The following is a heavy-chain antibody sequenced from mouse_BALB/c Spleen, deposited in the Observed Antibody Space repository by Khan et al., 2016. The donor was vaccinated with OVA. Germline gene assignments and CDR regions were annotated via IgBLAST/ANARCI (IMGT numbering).Heavy chain of an antibody. Sequence: VQLKQSGPELMKPGASVKISCKASGYSFTSYYIHWVMESHGKSLEWIGYIDPFSGDTTYNQKFKGQATLTLDKSSSTAYILLSNLTSEDSAVYYGTRNGYVAWFTYWGQGTLVTVSA. CDR1: GYSFTSYY. CDR2: IDPFSGDT. D-gene: IGHD2-2*01. J-gene: IGHJ3*01. CDR3: TRNGYVAWFTY. V-gene: IGHV1S135*01.